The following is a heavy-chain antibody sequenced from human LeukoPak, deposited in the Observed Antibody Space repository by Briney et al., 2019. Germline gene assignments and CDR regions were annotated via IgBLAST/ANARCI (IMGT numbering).Heavy chain of an antibody. Sequence: GGTLRLSCAASGFTFSSYGMSWVRQAPGKGLEWVSAISGSGDSTYYADSVKGRFTISRDNSKNTLYLPMNSLRAEDTAVYYCAKDRGIISDYWGQGTLVTVSS. CDR1: GFTFSSYG. V-gene: IGHV3-23*01. CDR3: AKDRGIISDY. D-gene: IGHD3-10*01. CDR2: ISGSGDST. J-gene: IGHJ4*02.